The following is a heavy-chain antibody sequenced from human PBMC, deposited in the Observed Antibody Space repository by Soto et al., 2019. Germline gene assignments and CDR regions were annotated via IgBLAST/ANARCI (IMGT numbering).Heavy chain of an antibody. Sequence: PSETLSLPCTVSGGSISTYYWSWIRQPPGKGLEWIGYFYYSGSTNYNPSLKSRVTISVDTSKNQFSLKLSSVTAADTAVYYCASVQYSSSRYYYYYGMDVWGQGTTVTVSS. CDR3: ASVQYSSSRYYYYYGMDV. CDR1: GGSISTYY. CDR2: FYYSGST. D-gene: IGHD6-13*01. J-gene: IGHJ6*02. V-gene: IGHV4-59*08.